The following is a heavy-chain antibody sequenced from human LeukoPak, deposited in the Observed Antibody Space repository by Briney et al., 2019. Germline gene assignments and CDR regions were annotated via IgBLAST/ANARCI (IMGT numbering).Heavy chain of an antibody. J-gene: IGHJ3*02. CDR3: AITTVTYGAGGAFDI. CDR2: MYYSGST. CDR1: GGSISSGSFY. Sequence: KSSETLSLTCTVSGGSISSGSFYWGWIRQPPGKGPEWIGIMYYSGSTYYNPSLRSRVIISVDTSKNQFSLKLSSVTAADPAVYYCAITTVTYGAGGAFDIWGQGTMVTVSS. V-gene: IGHV4-39*01. D-gene: IGHD4-17*01.